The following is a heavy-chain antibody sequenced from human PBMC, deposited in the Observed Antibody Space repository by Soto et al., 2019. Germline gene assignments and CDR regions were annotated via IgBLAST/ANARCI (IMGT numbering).Heavy chain of an antibody. CDR2: IYSGGST. D-gene: IGHD6-19*01. V-gene: IGHV3-53*01. Sequence: GGSLRLSCAGSGVIVRSYYMSWVRQARGKGLEWISVIYSGGSTYYADSVKGRFTISRDNSENTLYLQLNSLRAEDTAVYYCAKSGGNGWFADAFDVWVQGTMVTVSS. J-gene: IGHJ3*01. CDR3: AKSGGNGWFADAFDV. CDR1: GVIVRSYY.